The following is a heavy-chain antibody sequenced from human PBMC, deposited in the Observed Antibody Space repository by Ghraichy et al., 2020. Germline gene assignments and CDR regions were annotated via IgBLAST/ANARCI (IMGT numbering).Heavy chain of an antibody. V-gene: IGHV4-34*01. CDR1: GGSFSGYY. Sequence: SETLSLTCAVYGGSFSGYYWSWIRQPPGKGLEWIGEINHSGSTNYNPSLKSRVTISVDTSKNQFSLKLSSVTAADTAVYYCARVPDAFDIWGQGTMVTVSS. D-gene: IGHD1-14*01. CDR3: ARVPDAFDI. J-gene: IGHJ3*02. CDR2: INHSGST.